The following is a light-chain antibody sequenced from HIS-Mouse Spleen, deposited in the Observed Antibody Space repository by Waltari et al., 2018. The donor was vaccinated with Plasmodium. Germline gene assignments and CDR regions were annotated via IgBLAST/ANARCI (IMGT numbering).Light chain of an antibody. Sequence: SYELTQPPSVSVSPGQTASITCSGDKLGDKYACWYQQKPGQSPVLVIYQDSKRPSGIPERFSGSTSGNIATLTISGTQAMDEADYYCQAWDSSTVVFGGGTKLTVL. CDR2: QDS. CDR1: KLGDKY. V-gene: IGLV3-1*01. CDR3: QAWDSSTVV. J-gene: IGLJ2*01.